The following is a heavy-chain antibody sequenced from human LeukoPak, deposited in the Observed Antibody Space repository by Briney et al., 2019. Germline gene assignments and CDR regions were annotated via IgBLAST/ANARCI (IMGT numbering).Heavy chain of an antibody. V-gene: IGHV3-9*01. Sequence: SLRLSCAASGFTFSSYAMHWVRQGPGKGLEWVSGISWNSGIIGYADSVKGRFTISRDNAKNSLYLQMNSLRAEDTALYYCAKESRLRYFDWFFDYWGQGTLVTVSS. CDR2: ISWNSGII. CDR3: AKESRLRYFDWFFDY. D-gene: IGHD3-9*01. J-gene: IGHJ4*02. CDR1: GFTFSSYA.